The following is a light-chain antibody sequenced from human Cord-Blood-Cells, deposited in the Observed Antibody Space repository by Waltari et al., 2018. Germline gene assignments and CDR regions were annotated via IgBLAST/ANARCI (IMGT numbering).Light chain of an antibody. J-gene: IGKJ4*01. CDR1: QSVSSY. CDR2: DAS. V-gene: IGKV3-11*01. CDR3: QQRSNWPSLT. Sequence: IVLTQSPATLSLSPGARATLSCRASQSVSSYLAWYQQKPGQAPRLLIYDASNRATGIPARFSGSGSVTDFTLTISSLEPEDFAVYYCQQRSNWPSLTFGGGTKVEIK.